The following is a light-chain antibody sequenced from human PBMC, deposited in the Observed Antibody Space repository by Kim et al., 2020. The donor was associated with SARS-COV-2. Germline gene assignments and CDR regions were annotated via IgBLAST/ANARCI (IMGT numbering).Light chain of an antibody. CDR1: SSDIGSNT. J-gene: IGLJ3*02. V-gene: IGLV1-44*01. CDR2: SNT. Sequence: GQGITISCSGSSSDIGSNTVSWYQQFPGTTPKLLIYSNTQRPSRVPDRFSGSKSGTSASLAISELQSEDEADYYCASWDDSLSGWVFGGGTQLTVL. CDR3: ASWDDSLSGWV.